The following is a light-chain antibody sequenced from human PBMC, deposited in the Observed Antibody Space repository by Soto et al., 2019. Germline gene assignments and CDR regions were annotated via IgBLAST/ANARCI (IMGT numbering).Light chain of an antibody. CDR1: SSDVGGYNY. CDR2: AVT. Sequence: QSALTQPASVSGSPGQSIAISCTGTSSDVGGYNYVSWYQQHPGKAPKLVIYAVTNRPSGVSDRFSGSKSGNTASLTISRLQAEDEADYYCTSYADSSPVVFGGGTKLT. CDR3: TSYADSSPVV. J-gene: IGLJ2*01. V-gene: IGLV2-14*01.